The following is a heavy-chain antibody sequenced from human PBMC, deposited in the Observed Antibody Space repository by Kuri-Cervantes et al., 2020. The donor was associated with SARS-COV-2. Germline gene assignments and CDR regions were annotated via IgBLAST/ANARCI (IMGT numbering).Heavy chain of an antibody. J-gene: IGHJ4*02. V-gene: IGHV4-39*07. CDR1: GGSISSSSYY. CDR3: AGGGDGGADY. CDR2: IYYSGST. Sequence: GSLRLSCTVSGGSISSSSYYWGWIRQPPGKGLEWIGSIYYSGSTYYNPSLKSRVTISVDKSKNQFSLKLSSVTAADTAVYYCAGGGDGGADYWGQGTLVTVSS. D-gene: IGHD3-16*01.